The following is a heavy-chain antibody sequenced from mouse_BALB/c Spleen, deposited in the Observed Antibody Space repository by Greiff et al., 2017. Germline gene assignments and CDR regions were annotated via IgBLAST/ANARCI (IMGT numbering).Heavy chain of an antibody. CDR1: GYSFTSDYA. J-gene: IGHJ4*01. D-gene: IGHD2-14*01. CDR2: ISYSGST. CDR3: ARGNCRNDDAMDY. V-gene: IGHV3-2*02. Sequence: EVQLMESGPGLVKPSQSLSLTCTVSGYSFTSDYAWYCIRQFPGNQLEWMGYISYSGSTSYNPSLKSRISITRDTSKNQFFLQLNSVTTEDTATYDCARGNCRNDDAMDYWGQGTTVTVSS.